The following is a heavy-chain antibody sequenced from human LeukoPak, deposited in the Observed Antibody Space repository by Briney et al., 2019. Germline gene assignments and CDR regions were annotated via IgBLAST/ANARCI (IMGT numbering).Heavy chain of an antibody. CDR1: GGSINTYY. CDR3: ARRGTPYYYYYMDV. V-gene: IGHV4-59*08. Sequence: SETLSLTCTVFGGSINTYYWSWIRQSPGKGLEFIGYIYSSGSTDYNPSLKSRVVISIDTSKSQFSLKMSSVTAADTAVYYCARRGTPYYYYYMDVWGKGTTVTVSS. CDR2: IYSSGST. D-gene: IGHD3-16*01. J-gene: IGHJ6*03.